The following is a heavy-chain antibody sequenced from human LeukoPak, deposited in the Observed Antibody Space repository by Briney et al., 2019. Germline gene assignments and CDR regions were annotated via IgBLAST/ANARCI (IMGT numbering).Heavy chain of an antibody. Sequence: PSETLSLTCAVSGYSISSGYYWGWIRQPPGKGLEWIGSIYHSGSTYYNPSLKSRVTISVDTSKNQFSLKLSSVTAADTAVYYCARLTTGDQAFDIWGQGTMVTVSS. CDR2: IYHSGST. D-gene: IGHD7-27*01. CDR1: GYSISSGYY. V-gene: IGHV4-38-2*01. J-gene: IGHJ3*02. CDR3: ARLTTGDQAFDI.